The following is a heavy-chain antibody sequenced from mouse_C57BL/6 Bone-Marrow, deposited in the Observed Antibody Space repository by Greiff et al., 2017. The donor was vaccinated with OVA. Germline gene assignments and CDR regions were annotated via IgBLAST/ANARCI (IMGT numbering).Heavy chain of an antibody. CDR3: DLDGYFPFDY. V-gene: IGHV1-72*01. D-gene: IGHD2-3*01. J-gene: IGHJ2*01. Sequence: VKQSCPASGYPFTSFWMPWVKQRPGRGLEWIGRIDPNSGGTKYNEKFKSKDTLTVDKPSSTAYMPLSSLTSEDSAVYYCDLDGYFPFDYWGQGTTLTVSS. CDR2: IDPNSGGT. CDR1: GYPFTSFW.